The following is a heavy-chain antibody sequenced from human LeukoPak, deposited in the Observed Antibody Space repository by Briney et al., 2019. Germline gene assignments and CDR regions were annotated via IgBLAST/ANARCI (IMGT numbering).Heavy chain of an antibody. D-gene: IGHD3-22*01. Sequence: GASVKVSCKAYDYTFSSYGISWVRQAPGQGLEWMGWISAYNGNTNYAQKLQGRVTMTTDTSTNTAYMDLRSLRSDDTAVYYCARVRRYYYDSSGYPTYNWFDPWGQGTLVTVSS. J-gene: IGHJ5*02. CDR3: ARVRRYYYDSSGYPTYNWFDP. CDR2: ISAYNGNT. CDR1: DYTFSSYG. V-gene: IGHV1-18*01.